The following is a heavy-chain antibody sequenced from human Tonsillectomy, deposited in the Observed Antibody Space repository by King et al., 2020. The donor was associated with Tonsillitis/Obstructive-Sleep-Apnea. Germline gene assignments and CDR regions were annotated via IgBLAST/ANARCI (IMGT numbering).Heavy chain of an antibody. D-gene: IGHD6-13*01. CDR3: ASERGVSLAAAGYIIDF. CDR1: GYTFSGYY. CDR2: INPNSGGT. J-gene: IGHJ4*02. V-gene: IGHV1-2*02. Sequence: QLVQSGAEVKKPGASVKVSCKTSGYTFSGYYMHWVRQAPGQGLEWMGWINPNSGGTKCAQKFQGRVTMTRATSISTAYMELNRLSSDDTAVYYCASERGVSLAAAGYIIDFWGQGTLVTVSS.